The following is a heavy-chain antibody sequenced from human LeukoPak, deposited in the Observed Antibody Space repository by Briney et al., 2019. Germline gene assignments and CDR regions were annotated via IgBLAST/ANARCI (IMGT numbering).Heavy chain of an antibody. Sequence: GASVKVSCKASGYTFSSYEISWVRQAPGQGLEWMGRISVSNGNTNYAQKFQGRVTMTTDASASTSYMELRSLRSDDTAVYYCARATFCRTPQCLRDKTNYYYYFMDVWGKGTTVTVSS. CDR2: ISVSNGNT. CDR3: ARATFCRTPQCLRDKTNYYYYFMDV. V-gene: IGHV1-18*01. CDR1: GYTFSSYE. D-gene: IGHD5/OR15-5a*01. J-gene: IGHJ6*03.